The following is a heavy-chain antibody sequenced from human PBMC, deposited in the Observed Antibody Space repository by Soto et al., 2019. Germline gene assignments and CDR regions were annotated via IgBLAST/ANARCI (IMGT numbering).Heavy chain of an antibody. CDR2: IRNKANSYTT. D-gene: IGHD1-26*01. V-gene: IGHV3-72*01. CDR1: GFSFSDHY. CDR3: ARTIMYSAPHYFDD. J-gene: IGHJ4*02. Sequence: EVQLVESGGGLVQPGGSLRLSCAASGFSFSDHYMEWVRQAPGKGLEWVGRIRNKANSYTTQYAAAVRGRFTLSRDDSKNSLFLQMNSLKTEDTAIYYCARTIMYSAPHYFDDSGQGTLVTVSS.